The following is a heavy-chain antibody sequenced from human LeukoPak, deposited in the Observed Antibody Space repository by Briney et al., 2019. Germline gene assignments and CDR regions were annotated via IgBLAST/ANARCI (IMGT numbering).Heavy chain of an antibody. Sequence: SETLSLTCTVSGGSISSYYWSWIRQPAGKGLEWIGRIYTSGSTNYNPSLKSRVTMSVDTSKNQFSLKLSSVTAADTAVYYCARVLKGLWSGYCFDYWGQGTLVTVSS. CDR1: GGSISSYY. CDR3: ARVLKGLWSGYCFDY. J-gene: IGHJ4*02. V-gene: IGHV4-4*07. CDR2: IYTSGST. D-gene: IGHD3-3*01.